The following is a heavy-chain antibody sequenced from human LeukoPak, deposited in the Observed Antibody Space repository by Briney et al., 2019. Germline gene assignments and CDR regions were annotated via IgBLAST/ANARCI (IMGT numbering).Heavy chain of an antibody. CDR1: GFTFSSYG. CDR3: APPAGAGKEGDY. Sequence: GGSLRLSCAASGFTFSSYGMHWVRQAPGKGLEWVSAISGSGGSTYYADSVKGRFTISRDNSKNTLYLQMNSLRAEDTAVYYCAPPAGAGKEGDYWGQGTLVTVSS. J-gene: IGHJ4*02. V-gene: IGHV3-23*01. CDR2: ISGSGGST. D-gene: IGHD6-19*01.